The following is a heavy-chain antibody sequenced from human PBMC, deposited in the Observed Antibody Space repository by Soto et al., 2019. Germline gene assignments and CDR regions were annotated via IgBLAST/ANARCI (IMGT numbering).Heavy chain of an antibody. CDR3: ARDGVYYYYYMDV. V-gene: IGHV3-7*01. CDR1: GFTFSSYW. J-gene: IGHJ6*03. CDR2: IKQDGSEK. Sequence: SLRLSCAASGFTFSSYWMSWVRQAPGKGLEWVANIKQDGSEKYYVDSVKGRFTISRDNAKNSLYLQMNSLRAEDTAVYYCARDGVYYYYYMDVWGKGTTVTVSS.